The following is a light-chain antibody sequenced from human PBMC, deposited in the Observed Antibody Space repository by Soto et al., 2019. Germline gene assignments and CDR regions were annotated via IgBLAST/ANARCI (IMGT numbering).Light chain of an antibody. V-gene: IGKV3-20*01. CDR3: QQFSSYPLT. J-gene: IGKJ4*01. CDR2: DAS. Sequence: QAPGTLSLSPGERAALACRASQSVSNNHLAGYQQEPGQAPRLLIYDASSRATGIPDRFRGGGSGTDFTLTISRLEPEDFAVYYCQQFSSYPLTFAGGTKVDIK. CDR1: QSVSNNH.